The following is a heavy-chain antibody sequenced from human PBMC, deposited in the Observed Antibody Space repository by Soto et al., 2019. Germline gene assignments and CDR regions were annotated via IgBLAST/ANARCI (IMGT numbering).Heavy chain of an antibody. V-gene: IGHV4-30-4*01. CDR1: GGSISSGDYY. CDR2: IYYSGST. Sequence: SETLSLTCTVSGGSISSGDYYWSWIRQPPGKGLEWIGYIYYSGSTYYNPSLKSRVTISVDTSKNQFSLKLSSVTAADTAVYYWARGGEMPAGPPNWFPPGGREPRVTFPS. CDR3: ARGGEMPAGPPNWFPP. D-gene: IGHD3-16*01. J-gene: IGHJ5*02.